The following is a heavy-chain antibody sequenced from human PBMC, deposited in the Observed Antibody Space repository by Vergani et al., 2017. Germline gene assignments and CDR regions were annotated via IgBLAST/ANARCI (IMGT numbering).Heavy chain of an antibody. D-gene: IGHD2-21*02. CDR3: AKTTCGGDCPSLYYFDY. V-gene: IGHV5-51*01. J-gene: IGHJ4*02. Sequence: EVQLVPSGAEVKTPGESLKISCKGSGYSFTSYWIGWVRQMPGKGLEWMGIIYPGDSDTRYSPSFQGQVTISADKSISTAYLQWSSLKASDTAMYYCAKTTCGGDCPSLYYFDYWGQGTLVTVSS. CDR2: IYPGDSDT. CDR1: GYSFTSYW.